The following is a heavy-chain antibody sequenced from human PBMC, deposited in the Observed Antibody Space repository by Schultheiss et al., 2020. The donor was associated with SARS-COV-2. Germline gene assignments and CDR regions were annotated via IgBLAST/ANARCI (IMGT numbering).Heavy chain of an antibody. Sequence: GESLKISCAASGFTFSSYAMHWVRQAPGKGLEWVAVISYDGSQKYYADSVKGRFTISRDNSKNTLSLQMNSLRAEDTAVYYCTKDGQPGYGMDVWGQGTTVTVSS. CDR2: ISYDGSQK. CDR1: GFTFSSYA. CDR3: TKDGQPGYGMDV. V-gene: IGHV3-30*04. J-gene: IGHJ6*02. D-gene: IGHD3-10*01.